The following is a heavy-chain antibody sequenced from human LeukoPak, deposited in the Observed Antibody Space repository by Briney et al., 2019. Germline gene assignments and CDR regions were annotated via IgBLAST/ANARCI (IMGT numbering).Heavy chain of an antibody. CDR3: ARAQGALDY. CDR2: IGGGGTE. V-gene: IGHV3-23*01. J-gene: IGHJ4*02. CDR1: GFTITTYA. D-gene: IGHD1-26*01. Sequence: GGSLRLSCAASGFTITTYAVNWVRQAPGKGLEWVSGIGGGGTEYYADSVKGRFIISSDNSQNLVHLQMNSLTVEDTAVYYCARAQGALDYWGQGTLVTASS.